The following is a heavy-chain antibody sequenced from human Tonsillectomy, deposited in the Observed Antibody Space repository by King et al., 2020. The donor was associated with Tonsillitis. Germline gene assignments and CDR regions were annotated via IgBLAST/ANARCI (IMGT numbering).Heavy chain of an antibody. Sequence: VQLQESGPGLVKPSETLSVTCTVSGGSISGYYWSWIRQPPGKGLEWMGYIYYSGSTSYNPSLKSRVTMSVNTSKKQFSLELNSVTAADTAVYYCARGRGISPWGGSGSSYFDYWGQGTLVTVSS. CDR1: GGSISGYY. CDR2: IYYSGST. D-gene: IGHD3-10*01. J-gene: IGHJ4*02. CDR3: ARGRGISPWGGSGSSYFDY. V-gene: IGHV4-59*01.